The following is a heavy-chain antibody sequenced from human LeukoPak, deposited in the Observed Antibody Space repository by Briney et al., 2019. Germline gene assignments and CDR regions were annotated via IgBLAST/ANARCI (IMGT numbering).Heavy chain of an antibody. D-gene: IGHD2-2*01. CDR2: IYYSGST. J-gene: IGHJ4*02. V-gene: IGHV4-59*06. Sequence: KPSETLSLTCTVSGGSISSYYWSWIRQPPGKGLEWIGYIYYSGSTYYNPSLKSRVTISVDTSKNQFSLKLSSVTAADTAVYYCARGLGYCSSTSCSSDFDYWGQGTLVTVSS. CDR1: GGSISSYY. CDR3: ARGLGYCSSTSCSSDFDY.